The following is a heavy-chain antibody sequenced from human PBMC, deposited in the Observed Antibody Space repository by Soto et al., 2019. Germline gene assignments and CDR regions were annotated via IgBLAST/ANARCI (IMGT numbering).Heavy chain of an antibody. J-gene: IGHJ5*02. D-gene: IGHD3-10*01. CDR3: ARDYYGSGRLNAHNWFDP. CDR1: GGTYSSYT. CDR2: IIGIFGKT. V-gene: IGHV1-69*13. Sequence: ASVKVSCKASGGTYSSYTFSWVRQAPGQGLQWMGGIIGIFGKTDYAQKFQGRLTIAADASTSTVYMELSSLSSEDTAVYYCARDYYGSGRLNAHNWFDPWGQGTLVTVSS.